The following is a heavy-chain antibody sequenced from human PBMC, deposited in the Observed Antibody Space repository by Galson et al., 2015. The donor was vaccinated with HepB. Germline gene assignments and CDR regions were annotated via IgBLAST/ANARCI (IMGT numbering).Heavy chain of an antibody. CDR1: GGSISSYY. CDR3: ARETVDYGDFWYFDL. V-gene: IGHV4-4*07. J-gene: IGHJ2*01. D-gene: IGHD4-17*01. Sequence: SETLSLTCTVSGGSISSYYWSWIRQPAGKGLEWIGRIYTSGSTNHNPSLKSRVTMSVDTSKNQFSLKLRSVTAADTAVYYCARETVDYGDFWYFDLWGRGTLVTVSS. CDR2: IYTSGST.